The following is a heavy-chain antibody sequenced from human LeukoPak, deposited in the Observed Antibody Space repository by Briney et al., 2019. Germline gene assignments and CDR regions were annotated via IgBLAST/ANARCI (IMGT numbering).Heavy chain of an antibody. CDR2: ISAYNGNT. Sequence: WVRQAPGQXLXWMGWISAYNGNTNYAQKLQGRVTMTTDTSTSRAYMELRSLRCDDAAVYYCXXXXXXXXXXXXXTHXXXDPWGQXTXVTVSS. CDR3: XXXXXXXXXXXXXTHXXXDP. J-gene: IGHJ5*02. V-gene: IGHV1-18*01.